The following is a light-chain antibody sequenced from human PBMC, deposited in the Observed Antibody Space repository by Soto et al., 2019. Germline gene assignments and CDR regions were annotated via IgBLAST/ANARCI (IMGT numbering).Light chain of an antibody. CDR2: DAS. J-gene: IGKJ4*01. V-gene: IGKV3-11*01. CDR1: QSVSNY. CDR3: QQRSNWVS. Sequence: EIVLTQSPATLSLSPGERATLSCRASQSVSNYLAWYQQKPGQAPRLLIYDASNRATGIPDRFSGSGSGTDFTLTISSLESEDFAVYYCQQRSNWVSFGGGTRVEIK.